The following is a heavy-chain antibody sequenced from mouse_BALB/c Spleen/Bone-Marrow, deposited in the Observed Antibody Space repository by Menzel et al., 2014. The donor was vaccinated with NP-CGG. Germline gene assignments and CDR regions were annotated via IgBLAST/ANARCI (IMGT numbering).Heavy chain of an antibody. V-gene: IGHV7-3*02. CDR3: ARDYLYYFDY. Sequence: DVMLVESGGGLVQPGGFLRLSCATSGFTFTDHYMSWVRQPPGKALEWLGFIRNKANGYTTEYSASVKGRFTISRDNSKSIVYLQMNTLRAEDSATYYCARDYLYYFDYWGQGTTLTVSS. CDR1: GFTFTDHY. D-gene: IGHD2-1*01. CDR2: IRNKANGYTT. J-gene: IGHJ2*01.